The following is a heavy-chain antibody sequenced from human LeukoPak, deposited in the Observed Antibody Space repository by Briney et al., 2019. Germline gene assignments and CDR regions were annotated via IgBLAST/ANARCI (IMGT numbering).Heavy chain of an antibody. V-gene: IGHV5-51*01. CDR1: GYSFTSYW. J-gene: IGHJ3*02. CDR3: AREPLGDIVVVPAAAGAFDI. CDR2: IYPGDSDT. D-gene: IGHD2-2*01. Sequence: PGESLKISCKGSGYSFTSYWIGWVRPLPGKGLEWMGIIYPGDSDTRYSPSFQGQVTISADKSISTAYLQWSSLKASDTAMYYCAREPLGDIVVVPAAAGAFDIWGQGTMVTVSS.